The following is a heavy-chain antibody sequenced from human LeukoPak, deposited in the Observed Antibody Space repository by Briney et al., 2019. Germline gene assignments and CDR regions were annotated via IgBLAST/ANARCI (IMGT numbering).Heavy chain of an antibody. D-gene: IGHD2-21*02. CDR2: IYYSGST. Sequence: PSETLSLTCPVSGGSISSYYWYWIRQPPGKGLEWIGYIYYSGSTNYNPSLESRVTISVDTSKNQFSLKLSSVTAADTAVYYCARGGPTVTAYSSFDYWGPGTLVTVSS. CDR3: ARGGPTVTAYSSFDY. J-gene: IGHJ4*02. CDR1: GGSISSYY. V-gene: IGHV4-59*01.